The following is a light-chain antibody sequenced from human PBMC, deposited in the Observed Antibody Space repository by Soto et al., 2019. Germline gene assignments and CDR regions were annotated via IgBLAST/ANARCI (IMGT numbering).Light chain of an antibody. Sequence: QSVLTQPPSVSGAPGQRVTISCTGSSSSIGAGYDVHWYQQLPGTAPKLLIYINRNRPSGVPDRFSGSKSGTSASLAITGLQAEDEADYYCQSYDSSLSGYVFGTGTKVTVL. J-gene: IGLJ1*01. CDR2: INR. CDR1: SSSIGAGYD. V-gene: IGLV1-40*01. CDR3: QSYDSSLSGYV.